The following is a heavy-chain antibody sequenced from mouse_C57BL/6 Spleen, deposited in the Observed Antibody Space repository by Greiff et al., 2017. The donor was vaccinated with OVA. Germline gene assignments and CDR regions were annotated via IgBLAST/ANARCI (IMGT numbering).Heavy chain of an antibody. CDR3: ARPHYGSSPWYFDV. Sequence: VQLKQSGPELVKPGASVKISCKASGYSFTDYNMNWVKQSNGKSLEWIGVINPNYGTTSYNQKFKGKATLTVDQSSSTAYRQLNSLTSEDSAVYYCARPHYGSSPWYFDVWGTATTGTVSS. V-gene: IGHV1-39*01. CDR2: INPNYGTT. CDR1: GYSFTDYN. D-gene: IGHD1-1*01. J-gene: IGHJ1*03.